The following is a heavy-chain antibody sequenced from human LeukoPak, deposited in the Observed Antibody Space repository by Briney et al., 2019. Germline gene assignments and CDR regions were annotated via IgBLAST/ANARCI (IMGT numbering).Heavy chain of an antibody. Sequence: PSETLSLTCSVFGGSISNFYWSWIRQPPGKGLEWIGYIHYSGSANYYPSLKSRVTISVDTSKNQCSLKLTSVTAEDTAVYYCARALYSGYDYWGQGTLVTVSS. V-gene: IGHV4-59*01. CDR3: ARALYSGYDY. CDR1: GGSISNFY. J-gene: IGHJ4*02. D-gene: IGHD5-12*01. CDR2: IHYSGSA.